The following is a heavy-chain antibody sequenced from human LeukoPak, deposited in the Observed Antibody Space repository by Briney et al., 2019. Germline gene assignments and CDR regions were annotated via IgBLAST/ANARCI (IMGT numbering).Heavy chain of an antibody. Sequence: GGSLRLSCAASGFSVSSNYMNWVRQAPGKGLEWVSVIYSGGSTYYADSVKGRFTISRDNSKNTLYLQMNSLRAEDTAVYYCATAAPTPAFDYWGQGTLVTVPS. CDR1: GFSVSSNY. D-gene: IGHD2-15*01. CDR3: ATAAPTPAFDY. V-gene: IGHV3-53*01. CDR2: IYSGGST. J-gene: IGHJ4*02.